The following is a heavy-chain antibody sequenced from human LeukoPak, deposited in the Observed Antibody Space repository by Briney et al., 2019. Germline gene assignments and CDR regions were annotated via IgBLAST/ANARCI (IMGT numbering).Heavy chain of an antibody. V-gene: IGHV4-39*07. Sequence: SETLSLTCTVSGGSISSSSYYWGWIRQPPGKGLEWIGSIYYSGSTYYNPSLKSRVTISVDTSKNQFSLKLRSVTAADTAVYYCARGDYDTGGYHRGFQHWGQGTLVTVSS. D-gene: IGHD3-22*01. J-gene: IGHJ1*01. CDR1: GGSISSSSYY. CDR2: IYYSGST. CDR3: ARGDYDTGGYHRGFQH.